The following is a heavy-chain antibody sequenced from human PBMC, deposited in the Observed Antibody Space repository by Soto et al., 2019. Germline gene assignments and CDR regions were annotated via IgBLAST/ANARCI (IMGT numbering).Heavy chain of an antibody. CDR3: ARSIQEELGVAGPKEICFDP. J-gene: IGHJ5*02. CDR2: IIPVLDVA. V-gene: IGHV1-69*02. CDR1: GGTFRTYT. Sequence: QVQLVQSGAEVKRPGSSVKVSCQTSGGTFRTYTINWFRQAPGQGLEWMGRIIPVLDVANSAQKFQGRVMITAYKSTSTAKMELRSMRSEDTAVYYCARSIQEELGVAGPKEICFDPWGQGTLVTVSS. D-gene: IGHD6-19*01.